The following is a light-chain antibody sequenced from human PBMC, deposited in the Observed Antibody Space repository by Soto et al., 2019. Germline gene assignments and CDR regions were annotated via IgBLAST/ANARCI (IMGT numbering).Light chain of an antibody. CDR3: QQYDISPFT. J-gene: IGKJ2*01. CDR2: GTS. Sequence: EIVLTQSPGTLSLSPGERATLSCRASQSVSNNYFAWYQQKPGQAPRLLIYGTSSRATGSTDRFSGSGSGRDFTLTISRLEAADFSVDSCQQYDISPFTFGQGTELEIK. CDR1: QSVSNNY. V-gene: IGKV3-20*01.